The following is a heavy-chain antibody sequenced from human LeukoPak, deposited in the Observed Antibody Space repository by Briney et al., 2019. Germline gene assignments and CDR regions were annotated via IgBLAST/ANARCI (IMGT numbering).Heavy chain of an antibody. CDR2: INSDGSWT. D-gene: IGHD2/OR15-2a*01. CDR1: GSYW. V-gene: IGHV3-74*01. CDR3: VSFYETY. J-gene: IGHJ4*02. Sequence: GGSLRLSCAASGSYWMHWVRQAPGKGLVWVSHINSDGSWTSYADSVKGRFTISKDNAKNTVYQQMNNLRAEDTAVYYCVSFYETYWGRGTLVTVSS.